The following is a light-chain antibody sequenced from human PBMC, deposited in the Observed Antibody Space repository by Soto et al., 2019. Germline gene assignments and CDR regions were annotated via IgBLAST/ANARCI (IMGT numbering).Light chain of an antibody. V-gene: IGKV1-39*01. CDR1: RTIDNY. CDR2: ATS. CDR3: QQSYNTPIT. J-gene: IGKJ5*01. Sequence: DIQMTQSLSSMSASLCDRVTITCRASRTIDNYLNWYQQKPGRAPELLVYATSSLQSGVPSRFTGGGSGTHFTLTISGLQPEDFATYFCQQSYNTPITFGQGTRLEN.